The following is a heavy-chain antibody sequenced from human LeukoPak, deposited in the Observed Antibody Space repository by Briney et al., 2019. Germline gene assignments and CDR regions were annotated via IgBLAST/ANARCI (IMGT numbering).Heavy chain of an antibody. CDR2: IYHRGSP. D-gene: IGHD3-10*01. V-gene: IGHV4-34*01. J-gene: IGHJ6*03. CDR3: ARGCITTVRGVIHPYYYYMDV. CDR1: GGSFSGYY. Sequence: KSSETLSLTRAVYGGSFSGYYWSGIPQPPGKGLECIGEIYHRGSPNYSPSLKSRVTISVDTSKNQFSLKLSSVTAADTAVYYCARGCITTVRGVIHPYYYYMDVWGKGTTVTVSS.